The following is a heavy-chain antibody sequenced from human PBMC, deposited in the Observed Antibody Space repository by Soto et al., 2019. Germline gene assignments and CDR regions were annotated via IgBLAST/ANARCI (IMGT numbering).Heavy chain of an antibody. CDR3: ARVAVRGSWNCFDP. D-gene: IGHD3-10*01. CDR1: GGSISSSNW. CDR2: IYHSGST. J-gene: IGHJ5*02. Sequence: PSETLSLTCAVSGGSISSSNWWSWVRQPPGKGLEWIGEIYHSGSTNYNPSLKSRVTISVDKSKNQFSLKLRSVTAADTAVYYCARVAVRGSWNCFDPWGQGTLVTGSS. V-gene: IGHV4-4*02.